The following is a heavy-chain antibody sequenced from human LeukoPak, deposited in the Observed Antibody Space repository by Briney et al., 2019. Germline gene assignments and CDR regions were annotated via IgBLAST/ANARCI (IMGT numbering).Heavy chain of an antibody. J-gene: IGHJ4*02. Sequence: GGSLRLSCAASGFTFSNYGVHWVRQAPGRGLEWVAFIRDDGSNEYYADSVQGRFTISRDISKNTLYLQVNSLRAEDTAKYYCARTIDYYGSGSTRGYLDYWGQGTLVTVSS. V-gene: IGHV3-30*02. CDR3: ARTIDYYGSGSTRGYLDY. CDR2: IRDDGSNE. D-gene: IGHD3-10*01. CDR1: GFTFSNYG.